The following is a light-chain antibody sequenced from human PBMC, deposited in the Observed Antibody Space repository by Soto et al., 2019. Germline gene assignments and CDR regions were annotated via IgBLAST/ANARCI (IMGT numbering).Light chain of an antibody. V-gene: IGKV3-15*01. Sequence: EIVLTHSPGTLSCSPVERATLSVRAIHSVSSNLAWYQQKPGQAHRLLIYGASTRATGIPARFSGSGSGTEFTLTISSLQSEDFAVYYCQQYNNWPRTFGQGPKV. CDR2: GAS. J-gene: IGKJ1*01. CDR3: QQYNNWPRT. CDR1: HSVSSN.